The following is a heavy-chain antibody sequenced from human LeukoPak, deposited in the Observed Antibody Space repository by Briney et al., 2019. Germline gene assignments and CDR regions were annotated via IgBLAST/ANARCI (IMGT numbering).Heavy chain of an antibody. Sequence: AGGSLRLSCAAAGFTFSSYEMNWVRQAPGKGLERVSDISTSGSTIYYADSVKGRFTSSRDNAKNSVYLQMNSLRADDTAVYYCAELGITMIGGVWGKGTTVTISS. CDR1: GFTFSSYE. CDR3: AELGITMIGGV. D-gene: IGHD3-10*02. V-gene: IGHV3-48*03. CDR2: ISTSGSTI. J-gene: IGHJ6*04.